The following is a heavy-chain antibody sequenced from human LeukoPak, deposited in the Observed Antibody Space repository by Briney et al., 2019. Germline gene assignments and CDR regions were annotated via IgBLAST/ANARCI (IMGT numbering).Heavy chain of an antibody. J-gene: IGHJ4*02. CDR1: GFTFSSYS. CDR2: ISSSSSYI. CDR3: ARDISYYGSGSYSQKGDY. Sequence: GGSLRLSCAASGFTFSSYSMNWVRQAPGKGLEWVSSISSSSSYIYYADSVKGRFTISRDNAKNSLYLQMNSLRAEDTAVYYCARDISYYGSGSYSQKGDYWGQGTLVTVSS. V-gene: IGHV3-21*01. D-gene: IGHD3-10*01.